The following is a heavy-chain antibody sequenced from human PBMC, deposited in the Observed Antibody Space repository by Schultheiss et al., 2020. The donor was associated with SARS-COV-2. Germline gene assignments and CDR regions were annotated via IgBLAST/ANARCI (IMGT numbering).Heavy chain of an antibody. CDR3: ARVKDSSSLMSNYYYYGMDV. Sequence: SVKVSCKASGYTLSGYYLHWVRQAPGQGLEWMGSFIPIFGSAKYAQKLQGRVTMTTDTSTSTAYMELSSLRTEDTAVYYCARVKDSSSLMSNYYYYGMDVWGLGTTVTVSS. CDR2: FIPIFGSA. V-gene: IGHV1-69*05. J-gene: IGHJ6*02. CDR1: GYTLSGYY. D-gene: IGHD6-13*01.